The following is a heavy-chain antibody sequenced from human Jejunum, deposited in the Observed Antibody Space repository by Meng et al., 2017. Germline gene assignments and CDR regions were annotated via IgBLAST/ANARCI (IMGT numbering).Heavy chain of an antibody. J-gene: IGHJ4*02. CDR2: INPNSGAT. D-gene: IGHD3-10*01. V-gene: IGHV1-2*06. CDR3: ARNMVRGLYYFDY. CDR1: GYTFTDYY. Sequence: LAQAGAEAKQPGASMKGSFTGSGYTFTDYYMHWVRQAPGHGLEWVGRINPNSGATNYAQKFQGRVTMTRDTSISTAYMEVTWLRSDDTAVYYCARNMVRGLYYFDYWGQGTLVTVSS.